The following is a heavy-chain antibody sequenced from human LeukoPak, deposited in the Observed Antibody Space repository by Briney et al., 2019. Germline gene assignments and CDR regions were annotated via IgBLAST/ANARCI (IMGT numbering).Heavy chain of an antibody. J-gene: IGHJ4*02. CDR2: SRNKANSYIT. Sequence: GGSLRLSCAASGLTFSDHYMDWVRQAPGKGLEWVGRSRNKANSYITEYAASVEGRYTISRDDSKNSVYLQMNSLRTEGTAVYYCANFFGNNFGYWGQGTRVTVSS. V-gene: IGHV3-72*01. CDR1: GLTFSDHY. CDR3: ANFFGNNFGY. D-gene: IGHD5-24*01.